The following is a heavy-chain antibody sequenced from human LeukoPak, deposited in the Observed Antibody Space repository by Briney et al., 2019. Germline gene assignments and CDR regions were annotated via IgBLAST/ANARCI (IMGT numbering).Heavy chain of an antibody. Sequence: GRSLRLSCAASGFTFSSYGMHWVRQAPGKGLEWVAVISYDGSNKYYADSVKGRFTISRDNSKNTLYLQMNSLRAEDTAVYYCARAGYDILTGPTRDGMDVWGQGTTVTVSS. D-gene: IGHD3-9*01. J-gene: IGHJ6*02. CDR3: ARAGYDILTGPTRDGMDV. CDR2: ISYDGSNK. V-gene: IGHV3-30*03. CDR1: GFTFSSYG.